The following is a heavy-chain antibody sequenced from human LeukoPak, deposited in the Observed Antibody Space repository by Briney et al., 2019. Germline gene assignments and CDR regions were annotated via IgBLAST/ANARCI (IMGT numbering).Heavy chain of an antibody. Sequence: PGGSLRLSCAASGFTFSSYSMNWVRQAPGKGLEWVSSFSSSSSYIYYADSVKGRFTISRDNAKNSLYLQMNSLRAEDTAVYYCASHSSSWYGLYDYWGQGTLVTVSS. V-gene: IGHV3-21*01. CDR2: FSSSSSYI. J-gene: IGHJ4*02. D-gene: IGHD6-13*01. CDR1: GFTFSSYS. CDR3: ASHSSSWYGLYDY.